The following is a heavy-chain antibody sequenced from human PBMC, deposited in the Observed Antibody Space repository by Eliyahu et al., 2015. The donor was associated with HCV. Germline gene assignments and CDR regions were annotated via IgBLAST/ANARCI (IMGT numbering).Heavy chain of an antibody. D-gene: IGHD1-26*01. Sequence: QAHVVESGGGVVQPGGSLXLSCAVSGFTFRXYAXHWVRQAPGKGLEWVAVVSYDGRSQYYVDSVRGRFTISRDNSENTLHLQMNSLRPDDTAVYYCAKDRAYSGTAILEYGMDVWGQGTTVTVFS. V-gene: IGHV3-30*18. CDR1: GFTFRXYA. J-gene: IGHJ6*02. CDR2: VSYDGRSQ. CDR3: AKDRAYSGTAILEYGMDV.